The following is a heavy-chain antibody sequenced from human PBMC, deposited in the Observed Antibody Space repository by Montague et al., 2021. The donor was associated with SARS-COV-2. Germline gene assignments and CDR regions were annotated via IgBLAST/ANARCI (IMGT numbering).Heavy chain of an antibody. CDR2: TYYRSEWYS. J-gene: IGHJ4*02. CDR3: ARAERGSCGDGNCYQYFFND. D-gene: IGHD2-15*01. CDR1: GDSVSTNSGT. V-gene: IGHV6-1*01. Sequence: CAISGDSVSTNSGTWSWVRLSPSRGLEWLGRTYYRSEWYSDYSVSVNSRISINPDTSKNQFSLQLNSVTPEDTAVYYCARAERGSCGDGNCYQYFFNDWGQGTLVTVSS.